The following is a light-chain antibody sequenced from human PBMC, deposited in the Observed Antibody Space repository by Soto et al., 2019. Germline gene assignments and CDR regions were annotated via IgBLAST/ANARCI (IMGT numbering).Light chain of an antibody. Sequence: DIQMTQSPSTLSAYVGDRVSITCRASQSVGNSLAWYQQRPGKAPKLLIFDASTLESGVPSKFSGSGSDTEFTFTISSLQPDDSATYYCQQYKTYGLTFGGGTKVDIK. J-gene: IGKJ4*01. V-gene: IGKV1-5*01. CDR1: QSVGNS. CDR2: DAS. CDR3: QQYKTYGLT.